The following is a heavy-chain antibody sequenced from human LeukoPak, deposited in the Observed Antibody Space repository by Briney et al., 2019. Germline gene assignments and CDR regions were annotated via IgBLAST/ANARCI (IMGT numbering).Heavy chain of an antibody. CDR3: SRGGANDL. CDR2: IFTSGST. V-gene: IGHV4-4*07. CDR1: GGSITRDY. D-gene: IGHD4/OR15-4a*01. Sequence: SETLSLTCTVVGGSITRDYWSWIRQPAGKGLEWIGRIFTSGSTAYNPSLKSRVTMSLDTSKNQFFLKLSSVTAADTAAYFCSRGGANDLWGQGTLVTVSS. J-gene: IGHJ5*02.